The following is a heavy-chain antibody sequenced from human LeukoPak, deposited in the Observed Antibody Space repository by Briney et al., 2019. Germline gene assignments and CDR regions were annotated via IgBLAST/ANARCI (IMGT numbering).Heavy chain of an antibody. D-gene: IGHD2-2*01. CDR1: DYTFTGYY. CDR2: IDPNTGDS. Sequence: ASVKVSFKASDYTFTGYYIHWVRQAPGQGLEWMGWIDPNTGDSNYVQKFQGRVTMTRDTSISTAYMELSRLRSDDTAFYYCARIRYCGGISCYYIDYWGQGTLVTVSA. CDR3: ARIRYCGGISCYYIDY. V-gene: IGHV1-2*02. J-gene: IGHJ4*02.